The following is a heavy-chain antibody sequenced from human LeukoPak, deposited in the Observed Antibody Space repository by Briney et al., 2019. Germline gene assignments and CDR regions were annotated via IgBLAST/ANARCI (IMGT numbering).Heavy chain of an antibody. CDR1: GFSFSTST. CDR2: ISVIDSRT. V-gene: IGHV3-23*01. Sequence: GGSLRLSCAASGFSFSTSTMSWVRQAPGKGLEWVSAISVIDSRTYYADSVKGRFTLSRDISRNTVYLQMNGLRVEDTAVYYCAKQHYNYVWGSYLDYWGQGTLVTVSS. D-gene: IGHD3-16*01. J-gene: IGHJ4*02. CDR3: AKQHYNYVWGSYLDY.